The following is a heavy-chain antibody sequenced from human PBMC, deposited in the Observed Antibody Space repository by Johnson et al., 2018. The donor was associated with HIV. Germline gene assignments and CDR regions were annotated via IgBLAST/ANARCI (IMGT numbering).Heavy chain of an antibody. CDR2: ISYDGSNK. J-gene: IGHJ3*02. CDR3: ARGEDGVDAFDI. Sequence: QVQLVESGGGVVQPGRSLRLSCAASGFTFSSMHWDRQAPGKGLEWVAVISYDGSNKYYADSVKGRFTISRDNSKNTLYLQMNSLRAEDTAVYYCARGEDGVDAFDIWGQGTMVTVSS. CDR1: GFTFSS. V-gene: IGHV3-30-3*01. D-gene: IGHD4-17*01.